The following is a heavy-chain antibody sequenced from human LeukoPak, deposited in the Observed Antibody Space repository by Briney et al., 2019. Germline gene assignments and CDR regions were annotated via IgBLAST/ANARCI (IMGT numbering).Heavy chain of an antibody. CDR3: ARRGAYYGYYGSGSLNWFDP. J-gene: IGHJ5*02. Sequence: GESLKISCKGSGCSFTSYWIGWVRQMPGKGLEWMGIIYPGDSDTRYSPSFQGQVTISADKSISTAYLQWSSLKASDTAMYYCARRGAYYGYYGSGSLNWFDPWGQGTLVTVSS. D-gene: IGHD3-10*01. V-gene: IGHV5-51*03. CDR2: IYPGDSDT. CDR1: GCSFTSYW.